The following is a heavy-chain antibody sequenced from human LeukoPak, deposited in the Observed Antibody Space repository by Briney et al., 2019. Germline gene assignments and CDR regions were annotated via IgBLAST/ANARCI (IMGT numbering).Heavy chain of an antibody. D-gene: IGHD3-22*01. CDR2: ISGSGDNT. CDR1: GVTLSSYA. Sequence: PGGSLRLSCAASGVTLSSYAMSWVRQAPGKGLEWVSGISGSGDNTYYADSVKGRFTISRDNSKNTLYVQVNSLGTEDTAAYYCAKGSYYDSSGSFYFDYWGQGTLVTVSS. V-gene: IGHV3-23*01. J-gene: IGHJ4*02. CDR3: AKGSYYDSSGSFYFDY.